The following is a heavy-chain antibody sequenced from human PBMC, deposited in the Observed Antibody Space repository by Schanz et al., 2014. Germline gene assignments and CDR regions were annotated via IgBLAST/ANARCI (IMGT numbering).Heavy chain of an antibody. CDR3: ARGYSNIWSPMAY. CDR2: IGTNTGSGTK. J-gene: IGHJ4*02. D-gene: IGHD6-13*01. Sequence: EVQLVESGGGLVQPGGSLRLSCAASGFSFSYYSMTWVRQAPGKGLEWVSYIGTNTGSGTKYYADSVKGRFTTSRDNAKNSLFLQMNSLRDEDTAVYYCARGYSNIWSPMAYWGQGTLVAVSS. CDR1: GFSFSYYS. V-gene: IGHV3-48*02.